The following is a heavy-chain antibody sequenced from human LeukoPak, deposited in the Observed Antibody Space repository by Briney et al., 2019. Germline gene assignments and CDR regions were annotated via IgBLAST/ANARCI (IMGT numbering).Heavy chain of an antibody. D-gene: IGHD6-13*01. V-gene: IGHV1-69*13. J-gene: IGHJ6*03. CDR2: IIPIFGTA. Sequence: ASVKVSCKASGGTFSSYAISWVRQAPGQGLEWMGGIIPIFGTANYAQKFQGRVTITADESTSTAYMELSSLRSEDTAVYYCASTPSSPPTTAYYYYYMDVWGKGTTVTVSS. CDR1: GGTFSSYA. CDR3: ASTPSSPPTTAYYYYYMDV.